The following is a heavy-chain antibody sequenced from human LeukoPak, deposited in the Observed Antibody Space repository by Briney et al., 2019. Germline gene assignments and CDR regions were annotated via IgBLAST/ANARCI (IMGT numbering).Heavy chain of an antibody. D-gene: IGHD3-22*01. CDR1: GFTFSSYW. V-gene: IGHV3-7*01. J-gene: IGHJ4*02. Sequence: GGSLRLSCAASGFTFSSYWMSWVRQAPGKGLEWVANIKQDGSEKYYVDSVKGRFTISRDNAKNSLYLQTNSLRAEDTAVYYCATHLKIPYYYDSSGFDYWGQGTLVTVSS. CDR3: ATHLKIPYYYDSSGFDY. CDR2: IKQDGSEK.